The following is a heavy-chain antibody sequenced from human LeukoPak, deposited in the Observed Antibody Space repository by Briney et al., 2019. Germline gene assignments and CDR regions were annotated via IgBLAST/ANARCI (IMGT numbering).Heavy chain of an antibody. CDR2: ISYTGNT. Sequence: SETLSPTCSVSGGPISSSDYYWGWIRQPPGKGLEWIGRISYTGNTYYTPSLKSRVTISVDTSNNLFSLRLSSVTAGDTAVYYCARLTHSYYADSSGYYPYYYMDVWGKGTTVTVSS. J-gene: IGHJ6*03. D-gene: IGHD3-22*01. V-gene: IGHV4-39*02. CDR1: GGPISSSDYY. CDR3: ARLTHSYYADSSGYYPYYYMDV.